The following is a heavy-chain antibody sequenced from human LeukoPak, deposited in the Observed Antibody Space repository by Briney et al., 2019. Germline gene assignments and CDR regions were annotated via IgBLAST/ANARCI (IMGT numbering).Heavy chain of an antibody. CDR2: INPNSGGT. J-gene: IGHJ4*02. V-gene: IGHV1-2*02. Sequence: ASVKVSCKASGYTFTGYYMHWVRQAPGQGLEWMGWINPNSGGTNYAQKFQGRVTMTRDTSISTAYMELSRLRSDDTAVYYCARSAPAIAAAGLDYWGQGTLVTVSS. D-gene: IGHD6-13*01. CDR3: ARSAPAIAAAGLDY. CDR1: GYTFTGYY.